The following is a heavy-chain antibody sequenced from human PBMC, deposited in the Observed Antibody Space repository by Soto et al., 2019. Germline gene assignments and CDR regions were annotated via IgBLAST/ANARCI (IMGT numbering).Heavy chain of an antibody. CDR3: TTDDFMVRGVMRANYYYYYGMDV. V-gene: IGHV3-15*01. CDR2: IKSKTDGGTT. Sequence: GGSLRLSCAASGFTFSNAWMSWVRQAPGKGLEWVGRIKSKTDGGTTDYAAPVKGRFTISRDDSKNTLYLQMNSLKTEDTAVYYCTTDDFMVRGVMRANYYYYYGMDVWGQGTTVTVSS. CDR1: GFTFSNAW. J-gene: IGHJ6*02. D-gene: IGHD3-10*01.